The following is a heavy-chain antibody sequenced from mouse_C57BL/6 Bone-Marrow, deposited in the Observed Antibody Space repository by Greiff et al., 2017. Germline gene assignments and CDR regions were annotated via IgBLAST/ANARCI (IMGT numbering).Heavy chain of an antibody. CDR2: IDPSDSET. CDR1: GYTFTSYW. Sequence: VQLQQPGAELVRPGSSVKLSCKASGYTFTSYWMHWVKQRPIQGLEWIGNIDPSDSETPYNQKFKDKATLTVDKSSSTADMQLSSLTSEDSAVYYCARCDYDGLYAMDYWGQGTSVTVSS. J-gene: IGHJ4*01. CDR3: ARCDYDGLYAMDY. D-gene: IGHD2-4*01. V-gene: IGHV1-52*01.